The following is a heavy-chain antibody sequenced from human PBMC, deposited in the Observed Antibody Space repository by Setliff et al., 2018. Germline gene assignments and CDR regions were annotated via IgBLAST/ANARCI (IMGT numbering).Heavy chain of an antibody. V-gene: IGHV3-7*03. CDR1: GLSYINDW. CDR2: INPHGSEK. Sequence: GGSLRLSCTASGLSYINDWVSWVRQAPGKGLEWLASINPHGSEKYYADSVKGRFTISRDNAKNSLSLQMNNLRAEDTAIYYCAKAASPLFGILGVEYHFDSWGQGKLVTVSS. CDR3: AKAASPLFGILGVEYHFDS. J-gene: IGHJ4*02. D-gene: IGHD3-3*01.